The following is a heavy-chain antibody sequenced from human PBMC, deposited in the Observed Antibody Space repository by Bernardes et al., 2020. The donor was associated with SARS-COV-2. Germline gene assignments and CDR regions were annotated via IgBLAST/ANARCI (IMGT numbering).Heavy chain of an antibody. CDR1: GFNFRGCA. CDR2: ISGSGATI. J-gene: IGHJ6*02. Sequence: GGSLRLSCAASGFNFRGCAMTWVRQAAGKGLEWLASISGSGATIFYAASVKGRFTITRDNSRNTVDLQMHGLRGEDTALYYCAKDVDYLSGLSYAYYYVMDVWGPGTTVTVSS. D-gene: IGHD2-15*01. V-gene: IGHV3-23*01. CDR3: AKDVDYLSGLSYAYYYVMDV.